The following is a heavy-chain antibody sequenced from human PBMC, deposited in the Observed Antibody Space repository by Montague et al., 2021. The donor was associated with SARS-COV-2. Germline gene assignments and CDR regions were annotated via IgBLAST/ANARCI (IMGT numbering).Heavy chain of an antibody. D-gene: IGHD5-24*01. J-gene: IGHJ4*02. Sequence: SETLSPTRTVTGGSISSYYWSWIRQPPGKGLEWIGYIYYSGSTNYNPSLKSPVTISVDTSKNQFSLKLSSVTAADTAVYYCARGDVEMATIKSGGPFYHFDYWGQGTLVTVSS. CDR2: IYYSGST. V-gene: IGHV4-59*13. CDR1: GGSISSYY. CDR3: ARGDVEMATIKSGGPFYHFDY.